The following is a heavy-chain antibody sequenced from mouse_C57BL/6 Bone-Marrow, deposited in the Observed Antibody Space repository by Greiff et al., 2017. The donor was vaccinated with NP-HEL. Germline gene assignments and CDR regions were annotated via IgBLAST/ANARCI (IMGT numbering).Heavy chain of an antibody. Sequence: QVQLQQSGAELVRPGSSVKLSCKASGYTFTSYWMDWVKQRPGQGLEWIGNIYPSDSETHYNQKFKDKATLTVDKSSSTAYMQLSSLTSEDSAVYYCVYYSNSAWFAYWGRGTLVTVSA. J-gene: IGHJ3*01. D-gene: IGHD2-5*01. CDR2: IYPSDSET. CDR1: GYTFTSYW. CDR3: VYYSNSAWFAY. V-gene: IGHV1-61*01.